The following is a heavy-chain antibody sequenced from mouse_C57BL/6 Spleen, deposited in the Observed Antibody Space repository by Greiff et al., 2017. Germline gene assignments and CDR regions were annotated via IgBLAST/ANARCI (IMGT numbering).Heavy chain of an antibody. J-gene: IGHJ2*01. Sequence: EVKVVESGGGLVQPGGSLSLSCAASGFTFTDYYMSWVRQPPGKALEWLGFIRNKANGYTTEYSASVKGRFTISRDNSQSILYLQMNALRAEDSATYYCARWGGHFDYWGQGTTLTVSS. CDR1: GFTFTDYY. CDR3: ARWGGHFDY. CDR2: IRNKANGYTT. V-gene: IGHV7-3*01.